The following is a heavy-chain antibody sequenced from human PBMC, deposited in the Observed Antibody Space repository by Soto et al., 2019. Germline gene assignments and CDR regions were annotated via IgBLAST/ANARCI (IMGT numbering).Heavy chain of an antibody. CDR3: ARGAAKVYYYYYGMDV. Sequence: LSLTCTVSGGSISSYYWSWIRQPPGKGLEWIGYIYYSGSTNYNPSLKSRVTISVDTSKNQFSLKLSSVTAADTAVYYCARGAAKVYYYYYGMDVWGQGTTVTVSS. CDR1: GGSISSYY. CDR2: IYYSGST. V-gene: IGHV4-59*01. J-gene: IGHJ6*02.